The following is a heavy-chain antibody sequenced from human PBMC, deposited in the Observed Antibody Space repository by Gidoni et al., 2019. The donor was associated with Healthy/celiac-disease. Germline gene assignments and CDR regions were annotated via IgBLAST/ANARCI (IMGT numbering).Heavy chain of an antibody. CDR1: GGSFSGYY. V-gene: IGHV4-34*01. D-gene: IGHD3-16*02. CDR2: INHSGST. Sequence: QVQLQQWGAGLLKPSETLSLTCAVDGGSFSGYYWSWIRQPPGKGLEWIGEINHSGSTNYNPSLKSRVTISVDTSKNQFSLKLSSVTAADTAVYYCARGFIGGVIVKGTSGFDYWGQGTLVTVSS. J-gene: IGHJ4*02. CDR3: ARGFIGGVIVKGTSGFDY.